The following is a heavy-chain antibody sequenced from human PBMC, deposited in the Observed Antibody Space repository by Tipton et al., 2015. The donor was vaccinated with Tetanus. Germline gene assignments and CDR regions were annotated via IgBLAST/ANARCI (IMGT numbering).Heavy chain of an antibody. CDR2: INHSGGT. CDR1: SGSFSGYY. D-gene: IGHD3-16*02. J-gene: IGHJ5*02. V-gene: IGHV4-34*01. Sequence: TLSLTCAVSSGSFSGYYWSWIRQPPGKGLEWIGEINHSGGTNYNPSLKSRVTISLDTSKNQFSLKLSSVTAADTAVYYCVRGGVFATIGGVIEDWFDPWGQGILVTVSP. CDR3: VRGGVFATIGGVIEDWFDP.